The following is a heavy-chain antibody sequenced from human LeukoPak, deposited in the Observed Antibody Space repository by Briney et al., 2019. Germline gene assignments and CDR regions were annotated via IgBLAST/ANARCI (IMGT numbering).Heavy chain of an antibody. V-gene: IGHV4-38-2*02. CDR1: GYSITSAYY. CDR3: ARGLHYDNSGIAVY. J-gene: IGHJ4*02. D-gene: IGHD3-22*01. Sequence: PSETPSLTCTVSGYSITSAYYWGWIRQPPGKGLEWIGNIYHSGSTYYNPSLKSRVTMSLDTSNNLFSLNLSSVTAADTAVYYCARGLHYDNSGIAVYGGQGTLVTVSS. CDR2: IYHSGST.